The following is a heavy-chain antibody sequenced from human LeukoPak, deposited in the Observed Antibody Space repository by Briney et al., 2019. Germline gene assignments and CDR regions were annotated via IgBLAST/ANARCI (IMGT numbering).Heavy chain of an antibody. Sequence: GGSLRLSCTVSGFTVSSNSWSWVRQAPGKGLEWVSAISGSGGSTYYADSVKGRFTISRDNSKNTLYLQMNSLRAEDTAVYYCTKGVLGYSVPFLDCWGQGALVTVSS. J-gene: IGHJ4*02. CDR1: GFTVSSNS. CDR3: TKGVLGYSVPFLDC. V-gene: IGHV3-23*01. CDR2: ISGSGGST. D-gene: IGHD3-10*02.